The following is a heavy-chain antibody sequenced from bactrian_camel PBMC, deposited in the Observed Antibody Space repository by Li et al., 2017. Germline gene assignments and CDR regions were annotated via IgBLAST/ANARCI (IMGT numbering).Heavy chain of an antibody. J-gene: IGHJ4*01. Sequence: QVQLVESGGGSVQAGETLRLSCVYYGFDSTKWMGWFRQTPGREREGVAAIDSDGGSAHYADSVKGRFTISHDNTKNTVYLQMNSLQPEDTAIYYCNIDCGYSDIGLEEFNYWGQGTQVTVS. CDR1: GFDSTKW. V-gene: IGHV3S53*01. D-gene: IGHD4*01. CDR2: IDSDGGSA. CDR3: NIDCGYSDIGLEEFNY.